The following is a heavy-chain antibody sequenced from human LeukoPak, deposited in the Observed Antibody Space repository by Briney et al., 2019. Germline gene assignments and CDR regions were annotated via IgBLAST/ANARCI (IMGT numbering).Heavy chain of an antibody. Sequence: PGGSLKLSCSASGFTFSSYAMHWVRQAPGRGLEYVSAISSNGGSTYYADSVKGRFTISRDNSKNTLYLQMSSLRAEDTAVYYCVKDDSSGYYTEYFQHWGQGTLVTVSS. CDR2: ISSNGGST. D-gene: IGHD3-22*01. CDR1: GFTFSSYA. V-gene: IGHV3-64D*09. CDR3: VKDDSSGYYTEYFQH. J-gene: IGHJ1*01.